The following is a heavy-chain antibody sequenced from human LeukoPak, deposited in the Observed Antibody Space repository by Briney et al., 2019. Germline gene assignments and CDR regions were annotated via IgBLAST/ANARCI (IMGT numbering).Heavy chain of an antibody. J-gene: IGHJ4*02. Sequence: GGALRLSCAASGFTFSDDYTSCRREAPGKGGGRGSYISRSTSYTNYADSVKGRFTISRDNAKNLLYLQMNSLRAEDTAVYYWAKVGTGTTSSSNFDYWGQETLVTVSS. D-gene: IGHD1-7*01. CDR1: GFTFSDDY. CDR2: ISRSTSYT. CDR3: AKVGTGTTSSSNFDY. V-gene: IGHV3-11*05.